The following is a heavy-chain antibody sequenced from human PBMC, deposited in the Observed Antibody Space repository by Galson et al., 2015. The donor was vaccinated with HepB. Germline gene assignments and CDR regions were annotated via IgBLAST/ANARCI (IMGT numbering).Heavy chain of an antibody. CDR2: ISGSGCST. CDR3: AKDQRSAWYVLDY. CDR1: GFIFTNYA. Sequence: SLRLSCAASGFIFTNYAMSWVRQAPGKGLEWVSAISGSGCSTYYTGSVKGRFTITRDNSKNTLYLQMDSLRAEDTAVYYCAKDQRSAWYVLDYWGQGTQVTVSS. D-gene: IGHD6-19*01. V-gene: IGHV3-23*01. J-gene: IGHJ4*02.